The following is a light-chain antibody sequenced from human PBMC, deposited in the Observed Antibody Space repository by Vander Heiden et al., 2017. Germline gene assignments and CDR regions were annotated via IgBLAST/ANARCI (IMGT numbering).Light chain of an antibody. V-gene: IGKV3-15*01. CDR2: SAS. Sequence: DIVMTQSPATLSVSPGGRATLSCRASQSVSSNLAWYQQRPGQAPRYLIYSASTRATGIPARFSGSGSGTEFTLTISSLQSEDFAVYYCQQYHNWPRRFGQGTKVEIK. J-gene: IGKJ1*01. CDR1: QSVSSN. CDR3: QQYHNWPRR.